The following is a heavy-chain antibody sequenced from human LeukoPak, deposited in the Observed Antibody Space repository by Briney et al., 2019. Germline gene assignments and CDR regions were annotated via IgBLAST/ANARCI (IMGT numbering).Heavy chain of an antibody. Sequence: GGSLRLSCAASGFTFSNAWMSWVRQAPGKGLEWVGRIKSKTDGGTTDYAAPVKGRFTISRDDSKNTLYLQMNSLKTEDTAVYYCSRGDYYDSSGYYFNWFDPWGQGTLVTVSS. D-gene: IGHD3-22*01. CDR3: SRGDYYDSSGYYFNWFDP. CDR2: IKSKTDGGTT. CDR1: GFTFSNAW. J-gene: IGHJ5*02. V-gene: IGHV3-15*01.